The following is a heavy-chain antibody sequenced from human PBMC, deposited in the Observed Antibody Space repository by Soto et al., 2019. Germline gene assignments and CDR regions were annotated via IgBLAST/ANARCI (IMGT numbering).Heavy chain of an antibody. CDR2: ISAYNGNT. CDR3: AREPEIAAAGYYYFDY. CDR1: GYTFTSYG. Sequence: GASVKVSCKASGYTFTSYGISWVRQAPGQGLEWMGWISAYNGNTNYAQKLQGRVTMTTDTSTSTAYMELRSLRSDDTAVYYCAREPEIAAAGYYYFDYWGQGTLVTVSS. J-gene: IGHJ4*02. V-gene: IGHV1-18*01. D-gene: IGHD6-13*01.